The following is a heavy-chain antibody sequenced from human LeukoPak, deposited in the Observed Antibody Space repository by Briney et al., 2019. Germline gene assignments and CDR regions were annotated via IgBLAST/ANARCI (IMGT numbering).Heavy chain of an antibody. J-gene: IGHJ4*02. CDR3: AREWELPYYFDY. Sequence: PGRSLRLSCAASGFTFSSYGMHWVRQAPGKGLEWVAVMSYDGSNKDYADSVKGRFTISRDNYKNTLYVQMNSLRAEDTAVYYCAREWELPYYFDYWGQGTPVTVSS. CDR1: GFTFSSYG. V-gene: IGHV3-30*03. CDR2: MSYDGSNK. D-gene: IGHD1-26*01.